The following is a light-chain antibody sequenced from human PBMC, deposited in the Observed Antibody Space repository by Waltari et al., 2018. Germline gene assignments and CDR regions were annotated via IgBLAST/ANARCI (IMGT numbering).Light chain of an antibody. CDR2: EVT. J-gene: IGLJ1*01. V-gene: IGLV2-8*01. CDR3: CSHGGSNNFYI. CDR1: SSDVGAYNY. Sequence: QSALTQPPSPSGSPGQSVTISCTGTSSDVGAYNYVPWYQQYPGKAPKLIIYEVTNRPSGVPDRFSGSKSGNTASLTVSGLQADDEADYYCCSHGGSNNFYIFGTGTTVTVL.